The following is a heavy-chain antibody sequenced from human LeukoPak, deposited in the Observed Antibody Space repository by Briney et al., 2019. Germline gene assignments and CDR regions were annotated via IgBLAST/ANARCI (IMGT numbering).Heavy chain of an antibody. CDR1: GFTFSDYY. D-gene: IGHD2-2*01. J-gene: IGHJ6*02. Sequence: GGSLRFSCAASGFTFSDYYMSWIRQAPGKGLEWVSYISSSGSTIYHADSVKGRFTISRDNAKNSLYLQMNSLRAEDTAVYYCARDRGVVVVPAPAYGMDVWGQGTTVTVSS. CDR3: ARDRGVVVVPAPAYGMDV. V-gene: IGHV3-11*01. CDR2: ISSSGSTI.